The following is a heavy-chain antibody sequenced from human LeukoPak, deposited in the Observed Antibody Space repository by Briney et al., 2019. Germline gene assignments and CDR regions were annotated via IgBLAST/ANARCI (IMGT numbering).Heavy chain of an antibody. CDR2: INPNSGGT. D-gene: IGHD4-17*01. CDR3: ASPGGDGDYDYFDY. CDR1: GYTFTGYY. V-gene: IGHV1-2*02. Sequence: ASVKVSCKASGYTFTGYYLHWVRQAPGQGLEWMGWINPNSGGTNYAQKFQGRVTMTRDTSISTAYMELSRLRSDDTAVYYCASPGGDGDYDYFDYWGQGTLVTASS. J-gene: IGHJ4*02.